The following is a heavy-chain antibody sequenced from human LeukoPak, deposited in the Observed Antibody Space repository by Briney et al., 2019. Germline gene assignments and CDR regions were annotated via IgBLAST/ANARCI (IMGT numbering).Heavy chain of an antibody. CDR1: GFTLSNHW. Sequence: PGGSLRLSCAASGFTLSNHWMNWVRQAPGKGLEWAANISPDGIDKYYVDSVRGRFTISRDNAKNSLYLQMSSLRAEDTAVYYCVRGSDSWGQGTLVTVSS. CDR3: VRGSDS. V-gene: IGHV3-7*01. CDR2: ISPDGIDK. J-gene: IGHJ4*02.